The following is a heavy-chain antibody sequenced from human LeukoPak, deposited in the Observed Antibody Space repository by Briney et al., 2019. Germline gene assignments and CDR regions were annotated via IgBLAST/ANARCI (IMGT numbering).Heavy chain of an antibody. V-gene: IGHV3-53*01. Sequence: PGGSLRLSCAASGFTFSSYSMSWVRQAPGKGLEWVSVIYSGGSTYYADSVKGRFTISRDNSKNTLYLQMNSLRAEDTAVYYCAREEYSSSRGYYYYYYMDVWGKGTTVTVSS. J-gene: IGHJ6*03. D-gene: IGHD6-6*01. CDR3: AREEYSSSRGYYYYYYMDV. CDR2: IYSGGST. CDR1: GFTFSSYS.